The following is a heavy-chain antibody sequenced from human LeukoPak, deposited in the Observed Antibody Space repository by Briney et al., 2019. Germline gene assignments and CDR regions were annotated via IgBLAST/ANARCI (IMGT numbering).Heavy chain of an antibody. V-gene: IGHV3-11*04. D-gene: IGHD4-17*01. CDR1: GLSFSGAW. J-gene: IGHJ6*04. CDR2: ISKSGSTV. CDR3: ARVYGDYAVDV. Sequence: GGSLRLSCATSGLSFSGAWLSWVRQAPGKGLEWVSYISKSGSTVYYADSVKGRFTISRDNAKNSLYLQMNSLRAEDTAVYYCARVYGDYAVDVWGKGTTVTVSS.